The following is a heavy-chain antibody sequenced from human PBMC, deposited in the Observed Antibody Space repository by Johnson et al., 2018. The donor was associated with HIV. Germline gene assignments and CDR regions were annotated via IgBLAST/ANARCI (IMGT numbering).Heavy chain of an antibody. CDR1: GFTFDDYG. CDR3: ERDFVNWMHDYSNGEHAFNI. CDR2: INWNGGST. D-gene: IGHD4-11*01. V-gene: IGHV3-20*04. Sequence: MLLVESGGGVVRPGGSLRLSCAASGFTFDDYGMSWVRQAPGKGLKWVSGINWNGGSTGYADSVKGRFTISRDNAKNSLSLQMTSLRAEDTSLYYCERDFVNWMHDYSNGEHAFNIWGQGTMVTVSS. J-gene: IGHJ3*02.